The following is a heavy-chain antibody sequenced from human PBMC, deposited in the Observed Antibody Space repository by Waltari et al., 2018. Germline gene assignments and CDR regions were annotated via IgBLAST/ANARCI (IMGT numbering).Heavy chain of an antibody. CDR3: ARDSPWGPGHYAFDI. CDR1: GLTVSSNY. J-gene: IGHJ3*02. V-gene: IGHV3-53*01. CDR2: IYSGGST. Sequence: VQLVESGGGLIQPGGSLRLSCAASGLTVSSNYMSWVRQAPGKGLEWVSVIYSGGSTYYADSLKGRFTISRDNSKNTLYLQMNSLRAEDTAVYYCARDSPWGPGHYAFDIWGQGTMVTVSS. D-gene: IGHD7-27*01.